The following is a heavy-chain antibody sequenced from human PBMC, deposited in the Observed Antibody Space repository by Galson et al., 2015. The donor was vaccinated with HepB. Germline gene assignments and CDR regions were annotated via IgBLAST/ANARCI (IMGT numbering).Heavy chain of an antibody. CDR1: GFTFSSYG. V-gene: IGHV3-30*03. Sequence: SLRLSCAASGFTFSSYGMHWVRQAPGKGLEWVAVISYDGSNKYYADSVKGRFTISRDNSKNTLYLQMNSLRAEDTAVYYCAGYCSGGSCYPTPNLIDYWGQGTLVTVSS. J-gene: IGHJ4*02. CDR3: AGYCSGGSCYPTPNLIDY. CDR2: ISYDGSNK. D-gene: IGHD2-15*01.